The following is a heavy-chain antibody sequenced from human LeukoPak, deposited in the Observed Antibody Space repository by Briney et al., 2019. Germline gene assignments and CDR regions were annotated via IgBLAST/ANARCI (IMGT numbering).Heavy chain of an antibody. V-gene: IGHV4-39*07. D-gene: IGHD5-18*01. CDR2: IYYSGST. CDR1: GGSISSSSYY. Sequence: PSETLSLTCTVSGGSISSSSYYWGWIRQPPGKGLEWIGSIYYSGSTYYNPSLKSRVTISVDTSKNQFSLKLSSVTAADTAVYYCARDRGYSSGPGPFDYWGEGTLVTVSS. CDR3: ARDRGYSSGPGPFDY. J-gene: IGHJ4*02.